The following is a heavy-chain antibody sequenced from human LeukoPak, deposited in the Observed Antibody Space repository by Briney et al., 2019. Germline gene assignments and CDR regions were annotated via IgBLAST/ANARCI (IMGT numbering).Heavy chain of an antibody. D-gene: IGHD5-12*01. CDR3: AISGYSGYRFDY. Sequence: GGSLRLSCAASGFTFSSYSMNWIRQAPGKGLEWVSYISSSGSTIYYADSVKGRFTISRDNAKNSLYLQMNSLRAEDTAVYYCAISGYSGYRFDYWGQGTLVTVSS. CDR2: ISSSGSTI. V-gene: IGHV3-48*04. J-gene: IGHJ4*02. CDR1: GFTFSSYS.